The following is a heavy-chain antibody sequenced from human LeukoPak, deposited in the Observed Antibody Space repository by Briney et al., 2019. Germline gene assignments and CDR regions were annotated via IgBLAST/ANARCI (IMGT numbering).Heavy chain of an antibody. Sequence: SSETLSLTCAVYGGSFSGYYWSWIRQPPGKGLEWIGEINHSGSTNYNPSLKSRVTTSVDTSKNQFSLKLSSVTAADTAVYYCASCQYSSGLVPFDYWGQGTLVTVSS. CDR2: INHSGST. V-gene: IGHV4-34*01. CDR3: ASCQYSSGLVPFDY. CDR1: GGSFSGYY. J-gene: IGHJ4*02. D-gene: IGHD6-19*01.